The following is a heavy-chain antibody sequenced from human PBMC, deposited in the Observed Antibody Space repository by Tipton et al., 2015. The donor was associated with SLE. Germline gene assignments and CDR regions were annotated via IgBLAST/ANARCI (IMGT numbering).Heavy chain of an antibody. CDR1: GGSTSSSSYY. CDR3: ARGVWSGSFFDL. D-gene: IGHD3-3*01. CDR2: IYYSGST. J-gene: IGHJ2*01. V-gene: IGHV4-39*07. Sequence: TLSLTCTVSGGSTSSSSYYWGWIRQPPGKGLEWIGSIYYSGSTYYNPSLKSRVTTSVDTSKNQFSLKLSSVTAADTAVYYCARGVWSGSFFDLGGRGTLVTVSS.